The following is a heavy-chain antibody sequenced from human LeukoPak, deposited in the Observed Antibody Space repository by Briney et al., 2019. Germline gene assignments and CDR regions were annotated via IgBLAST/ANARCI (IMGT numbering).Heavy chain of an antibody. V-gene: IGHV1-2*02. D-gene: IGHD2-2*01. CDR3: ARGSVVPAARHDFDY. J-gene: IGHJ4*02. CDR2: INPNSGGT. CDR1: GYTFTVYY. Sequence: ASVKVSCTASGYTFTVYYMLWVRQASGQGLEWKGWINPNSGGTNYAQKFQGRVTMTRDTSISTASMELSRLRSDDTAVYYCARGSVVPAARHDFDYWGQGTLVTVSS.